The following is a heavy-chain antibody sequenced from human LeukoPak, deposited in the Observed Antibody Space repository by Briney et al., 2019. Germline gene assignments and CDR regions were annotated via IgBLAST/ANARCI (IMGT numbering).Heavy chain of an antibody. CDR3: ARDLAVAEYYFDY. D-gene: IGHD6-19*01. CDR2: IKQDGSQK. CDR1: GFTFSSYW. V-gene: IGHV3-7*03. Sequence: PGGSLRLSCAASGFTFSSYWMSWVRQAPGKGLEWVANIKQDGSQKYYVDSVKGRFTISRDNAKNSLYLQMNSLRAEDTAVYYCARDLAVAEYYFDYWGQGTLVTVSS. J-gene: IGHJ4*02.